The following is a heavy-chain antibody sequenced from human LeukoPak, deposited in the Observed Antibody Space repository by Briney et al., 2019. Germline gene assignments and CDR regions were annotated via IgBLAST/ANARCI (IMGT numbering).Heavy chain of an antibody. J-gene: IGHJ4*02. D-gene: IGHD3-22*01. CDR3: ARQTYYYDSTPLGY. CDR1: GFTFSSYS. CDR2: ISSSSSYI. Sequence: PGGSLRLSCAASGFTFSSYSMNWVRQAPGKGLEWASSISSSSSYIYYADSVKGRFTISRDNAKNSLYLQMNSLRAEDTAVYYCARQTYYYDSTPLGYWGQGTLVTVSS. V-gene: IGHV3-21*01.